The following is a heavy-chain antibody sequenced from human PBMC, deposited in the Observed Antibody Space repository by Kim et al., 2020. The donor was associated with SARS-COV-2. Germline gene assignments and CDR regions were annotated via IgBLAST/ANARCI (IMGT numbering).Heavy chain of an antibody. CDR1: GYTFTSYA. V-gene: IGHV7-4-1*02. D-gene: IGHD3-10*01. Sequence: ASVKVSCKASGYTFTSYAMNWVRQAPGQGLEWMGWINTNTGNPTYAQGFTGRFVFSLDTSVSTAYLQISSLKAEDTAVYYCARDQRGVRGVIRYYYGMDVWGQGTTVTVSS. CDR3: ARDQRGVRGVIRYYYGMDV. J-gene: IGHJ6*02. CDR2: INTNTGNP.